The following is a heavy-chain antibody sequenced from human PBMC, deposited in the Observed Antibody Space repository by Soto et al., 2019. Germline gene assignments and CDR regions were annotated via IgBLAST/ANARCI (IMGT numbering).Heavy chain of an antibody. CDR2: ISTDNGNT. V-gene: IGHV1-18*01. Sequence: QVQLVQSGAEVKKPEASVKVSCKASGYTFTNYAISWVRQAPGQGLEWMGWISTDNGNTNYAQKLQGRVTMTTDTSSSTAYMELRSLRSDDTAVYYCAREGMLAGWNWFDPWSQGTLITVSS. J-gene: IGHJ5*02. CDR1: GYTFTNYA. CDR3: AREGMLAGWNWFDP. D-gene: IGHD3-3*02.